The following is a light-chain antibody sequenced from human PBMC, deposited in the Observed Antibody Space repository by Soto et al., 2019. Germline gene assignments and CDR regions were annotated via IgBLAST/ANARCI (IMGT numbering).Light chain of an antibody. CDR1: SSNIGSNT. CDR2: SNN. J-gene: IGLJ1*01. CDR3: AVWDDSLSVYV. V-gene: IGLV1-44*01. Sequence: QSVLTQPPSASATPGQRVTISCSGSSSNIGSNTVNWFRQLPGTAPKLLISSNNLRPSGIPDRFSGSKSGTSASLAISGLQSEDEADYYCAVWDDSLSVYVFGTGTKLTVL.